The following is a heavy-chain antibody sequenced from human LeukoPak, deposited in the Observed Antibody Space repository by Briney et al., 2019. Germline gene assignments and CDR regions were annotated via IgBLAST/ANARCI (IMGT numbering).Heavy chain of an antibody. CDR2: IYYSGST. CDR3: ARARYSDSRAFDI. V-gene: IGHV4-59*01. J-gene: IGHJ3*02. Sequence: SETLSLTCTVSGDSISSYYWSWIRQSPGKGLEWIGYIYYSGSTNYNPSLRSRVTISVDTSKTQFSLNLSSVTAADTAVYYCARARYSDSRAFDIWGQGTLVTVSS. CDR1: GDSISSYY. D-gene: IGHD4-11*01.